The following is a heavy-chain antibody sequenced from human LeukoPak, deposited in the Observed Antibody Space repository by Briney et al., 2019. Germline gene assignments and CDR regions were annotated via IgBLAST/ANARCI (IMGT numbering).Heavy chain of an antibody. V-gene: IGHV3-21*01. CDR2: ISSSSSYI. J-gene: IGHJ4*02. D-gene: IGHD1-26*01. CDR1: GFTFSSYS. Sequence: GGSLRLSCAASGFTFSSYSMNWVRQAPGKGLEWVPSISSSSSYIYYADPVKGRFTISRDNSKNTLDLQMDSLRAEDTAVYYCARMSGSHIDYWGQGTLVTVSS. CDR3: ARMSGSHIDY.